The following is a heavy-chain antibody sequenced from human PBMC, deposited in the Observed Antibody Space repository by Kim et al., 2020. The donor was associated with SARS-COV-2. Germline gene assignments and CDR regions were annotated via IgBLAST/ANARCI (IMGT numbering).Heavy chain of an antibody. Sequence: GGSLRLSCTASGFSFSDYYMSWIRQAPGKGLEWVSTISGSGGSTFYTDSVKGRFTISRDNSKNTLYLQMNSLRAEDMAVYYCATETAAGTSFFDYWGQGT. D-gene: IGHD6-13*01. CDR3: ATETAAGTSFFDY. V-gene: IGHV3-23*01. CDR2: ISGSGGST. CDR1: GFSFSDYY. J-gene: IGHJ4*02.